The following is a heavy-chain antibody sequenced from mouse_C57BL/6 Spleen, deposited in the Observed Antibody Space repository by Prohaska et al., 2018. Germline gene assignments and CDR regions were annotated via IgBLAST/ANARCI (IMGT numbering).Heavy chain of an antibody. Sequence: QVQLQQSGAELARPGASVKLSCKASGYTFTSYGISWVKQRTGQGLEWIGEIYPRSGKTYYNEKFKGKATLTADKSSSTAYMELRSLTSEDSAVYFCARSGDGYYYFDYWGQGTTLTVSS. CDR1: GYTFTSYG. D-gene: IGHD2-3*01. CDR2: IYPRSGKT. V-gene: IGHV1-81*01. CDR3: ARSGDGYYYFDY. J-gene: IGHJ2*01.